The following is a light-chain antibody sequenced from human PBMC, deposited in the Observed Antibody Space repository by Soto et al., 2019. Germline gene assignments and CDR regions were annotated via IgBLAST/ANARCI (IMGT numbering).Light chain of an antibody. CDR2: LNSDDSH. CDR1: SGHSNYA. CDR3: QTWGSGIVV. Sequence: QSVLTQSPSASASLGASVKLTCTLSSGHSNYAIAWHQQQSEKGPRYLMKLNSDDSHSKGDGIPDRFSGSSSGAERYLTISSRQCEDEADYYCQTWGSGIVVFGGGTKLTVL. V-gene: IGLV4-69*01. J-gene: IGLJ2*01.